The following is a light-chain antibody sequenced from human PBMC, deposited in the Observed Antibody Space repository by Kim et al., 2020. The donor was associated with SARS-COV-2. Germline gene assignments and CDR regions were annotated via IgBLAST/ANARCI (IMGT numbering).Light chain of an antibody. CDR3: QQRSNWPIT. J-gene: IGKJ5*01. CDR1: QSVSSY. Sequence: RSLSPGEKATLPCRASQSVSSYLAWYQQKPGQAPRLLIYEASNRATGIPARFSGSGSGTDFTLSSLEPEDFAVYYCQQRSNWPITFGQGTRLEIK. CDR2: EAS. V-gene: IGKV3-11*01.